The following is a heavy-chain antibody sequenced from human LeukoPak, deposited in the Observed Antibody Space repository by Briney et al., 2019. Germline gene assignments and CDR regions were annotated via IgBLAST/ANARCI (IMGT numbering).Heavy chain of an antibody. V-gene: IGHV5-51*01. D-gene: IGHD6-6*01. CDR3: ARHHSSTRYNSSSVLGDV. Sequence: GESLKISCKGSGYSFTSYWIGWVRQMPGKGLEWMGIIYPGDSDTRYSPSFQGQVTISADKSISTAYLQWSSLKASDTAMYYCARHHSSTRYNSSSVLGDVWGQGTTVTVSS. CDR1: GYSFTSYW. J-gene: IGHJ6*02. CDR2: IYPGDSDT.